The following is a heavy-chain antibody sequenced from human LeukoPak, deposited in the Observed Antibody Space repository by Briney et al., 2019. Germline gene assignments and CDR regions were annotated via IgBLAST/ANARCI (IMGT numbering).Heavy chain of an antibody. CDR3: ARGGYNHNWFDP. J-gene: IGHJ5*02. Sequence: SETLSLTCAVYGGSFSDYFWSWIRQPPGKGLEWIGEISHSGSTTYNPSLKSRVTISVDTSKNQFSLKLSSVTAADTAVYYCARGGYNHNWFDPWGQGTLVTVSS. CDR2: ISHSGST. CDR1: GGSFSDYF. D-gene: IGHD5-24*01. V-gene: IGHV4-34*01.